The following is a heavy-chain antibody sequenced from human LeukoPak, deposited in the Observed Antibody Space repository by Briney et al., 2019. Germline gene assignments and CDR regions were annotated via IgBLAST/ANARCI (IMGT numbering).Heavy chain of an antibody. CDR1: GYTFTGYY. V-gene: IGHV1-2*02. D-gene: IGHD2-2*01. Sequence: ASVKVSCKASGYTFTGYYMHWVRQAPGEGLEWMGWINPNSGGTKYAQKFQGRVTMTRDTSINTAYMEVRRLTSDDTAVYYCARAYCSSTSCQGGWFDPRGQGTLVTVSS. CDR2: INPNSGGT. J-gene: IGHJ5*02. CDR3: ARAYCSSTSCQGGWFDP.